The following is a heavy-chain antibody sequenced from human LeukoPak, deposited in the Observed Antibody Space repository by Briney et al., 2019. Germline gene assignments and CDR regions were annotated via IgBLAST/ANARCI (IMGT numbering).Heavy chain of an antibody. J-gene: IGHJ6*02. CDR1: GFTFSSYA. V-gene: IGHV3-23*01. D-gene: IGHD3-9*01. CDR3: AKGVDIYYYYYGMDV. Sequence: GGSLRLSCAASGFTFSSYAMSWVRQAPGKGLEWVSAISGSGGSTYYADSVKGRFTISRDNSKSTLYLQMNSLRAEDTAVYYCAKGVDIYYYYYGMDVWGQGTTVTVSS. CDR2: ISGSGGST.